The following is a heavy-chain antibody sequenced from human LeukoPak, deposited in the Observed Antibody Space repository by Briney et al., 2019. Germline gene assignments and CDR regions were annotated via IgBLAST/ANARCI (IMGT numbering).Heavy chain of an antibody. CDR2: ISAQNGNT. Sequence: ASVKVSCKASGYTFSSYGISWVRQAPGQGLEWMGWISAQNGNTNYAQKIQGGVTMTTDTSTSTAYMELRSLRSDDTAVYYCASWDCSSTSCYPVYWGQGTLVTVSS. D-gene: IGHD2-2*01. J-gene: IGHJ4*02. CDR1: GYTFSSYG. V-gene: IGHV1-18*01. CDR3: ASWDCSSTSCYPVY.